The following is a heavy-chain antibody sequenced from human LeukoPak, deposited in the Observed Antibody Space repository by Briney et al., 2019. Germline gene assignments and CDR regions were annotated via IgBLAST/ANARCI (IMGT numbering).Heavy chain of an antibody. CDR3: ATVNCSGGSCYEDY. Sequence: ASVKVSCKVSGYTLTELSMHWVRQAPGKGLEWMGGFDPEDGETIYAQKFQGRVTMTEDTSTDTAYMELSSLRSEDTAVYYCATVNCSGGSCYEDYWGQGTLVTVSS. CDR2: FDPEDGET. D-gene: IGHD2-15*01. CDR1: GYTLTELS. V-gene: IGHV1-24*01. J-gene: IGHJ4*02.